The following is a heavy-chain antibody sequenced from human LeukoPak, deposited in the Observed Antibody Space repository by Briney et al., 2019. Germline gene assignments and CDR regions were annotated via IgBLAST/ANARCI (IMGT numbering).Heavy chain of an antibody. CDR2: MNPNSGNT. V-gene: IGHV1-8*01. CDR3: ARGPATMIVVVIHGDYFDY. J-gene: IGHJ4*02. D-gene: IGHD3-22*01. CDR1: GYTFTSYD. Sequence: ASVKLSCKASGYTFTSYDINWVRQATGQGLEGMGWMNPNSGNTGYAQKFQGRVTMTRNTSISTAHMELSSLRAEDTAVYYCARGPATMIVVVIHGDYFDYWGQGPLVTVSS.